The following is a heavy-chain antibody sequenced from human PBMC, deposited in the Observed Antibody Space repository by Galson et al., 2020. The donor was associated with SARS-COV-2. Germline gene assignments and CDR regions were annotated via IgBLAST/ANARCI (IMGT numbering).Heavy chain of an antibody. CDR2: ISAYNGNT. D-gene: IGHD2-21*01. V-gene: IGHV1-18*01. CDR1: GYTFTSYG. Sequence: ASVKVSCKASGYTFTSYGISWVRQAPGQGLEWMGWISAYNGNTNYAQKLQGRVTMTTDTSTSTAYMELRSLRSDDTAVYYCAREIVVVIANPGGGYYYYYYMDVWGKGTTVTVSS. J-gene: IGHJ6*03. CDR3: AREIVVVIANPGGGYYYYYYMDV.